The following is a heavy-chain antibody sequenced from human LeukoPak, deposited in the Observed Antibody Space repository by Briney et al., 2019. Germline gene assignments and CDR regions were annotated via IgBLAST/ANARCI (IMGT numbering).Heavy chain of an antibody. V-gene: IGHV1-18*01. D-gene: IGHD1-26*01. CDR1: GYTFSSYG. Sequence: GASVKVSCKASGYTFSSYGISWVRQAPGQGLEWMGWISVKNGDTTYAQKLQGRVTMTIDTSTSTAYMELRSLTSDDTAVYYCARDRSRVGGTRPVDFWGQGTLVTVSS. J-gene: IGHJ4*02. CDR3: ARDRSRVGGTRPVDF. CDR2: ISVKNGDT.